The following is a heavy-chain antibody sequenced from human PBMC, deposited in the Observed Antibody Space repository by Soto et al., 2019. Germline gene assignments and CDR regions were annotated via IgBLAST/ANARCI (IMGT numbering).Heavy chain of an antibody. CDR2: IYWDDVK. CDR1: GFSLSTSGVG. J-gene: IGHJ6*02. CDR3: AHRLVRGELYGRDV. V-gene: IGHV2-5*02. Sequence: QITLKESGPTLVKPTQTLTLTCTFSGFSLSTSGVGVGWIRQPPGKALEWLAFIYWDDVKRYSPSLKSRLTITPDTPKNQVVLIITNMDPVETATYYWAHRLVRGELYGRDVWGQGTTVTVSS. D-gene: IGHD1-7*01.